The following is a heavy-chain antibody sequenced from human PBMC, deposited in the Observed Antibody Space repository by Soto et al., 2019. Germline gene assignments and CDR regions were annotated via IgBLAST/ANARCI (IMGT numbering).Heavy chain of an antibody. Sequence: EVQLVESGGGLVQPGGSLRLSCVASEFTSSIHWMTWVRQAPGKGLEWVANIKPDGSENYYLGSVKGRFTISRDNAKNAVYLQMISLRVEDTAVYYCASWKSREVAATILRYSALDVWGQGTTVTVSS. CDR2: IKPDGSEN. CDR1: EFTSSIHW. D-gene: IGHD6-13*01. V-gene: IGHV3-7*03. J-gene: IGHJ6*02. CDR3: ASWKSREVAATILRYSALDV.